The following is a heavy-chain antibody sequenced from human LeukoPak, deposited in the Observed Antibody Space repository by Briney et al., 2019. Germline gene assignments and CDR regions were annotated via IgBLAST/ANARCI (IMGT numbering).Heavy chain of an antibody. CDR1: GFTFSSYS. D-gene: IGHD5-18*01. V-gene: IGHV3-21*01. CDR3: ARDGDDSYGYVLYYFDY. CDR2: ISSSSSYI. J-gene: IGHJ4*02. Sequence: GGSLRLSCAASGFTFSSYSMNWVRQAPGKGLEWVSSISSSSSYIYYADSVKGRFTISRDNAKNSLYLQMNSLRAEDTAVYYCARDGDDSYGYVLYYFDYWGQGTLVTVSS.